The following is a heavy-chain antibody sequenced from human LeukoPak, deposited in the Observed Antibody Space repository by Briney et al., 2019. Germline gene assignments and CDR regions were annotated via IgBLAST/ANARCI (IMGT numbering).Heavy chain of an antibody. CDR3: ARGIAAAGYGMDV. CDR1: GFTFSGYI. V-gene: IGHV3-21*01. CDR2: ISTSSSYT. J-gene: IGHJ6*02. Sequence: GGSLRLSCAASGFTFSGYIMNWVRQAPGKGLEWVSSISTSSSYTYYADSVKGRFTISRDNAKNSLFLQMNSLRAEDTAVYSCARGIAAAGYGMDVWGQGTTVTVSS. D-gene: IGHD6-13*01.